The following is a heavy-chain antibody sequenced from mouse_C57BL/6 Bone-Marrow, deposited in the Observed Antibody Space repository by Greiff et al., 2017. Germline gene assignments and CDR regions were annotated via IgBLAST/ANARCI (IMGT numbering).Heavy chain of an antibody. CDR2: IYPRDGST. J-gene: IGHJ3*01. V-gene: IGHV1-78*01. CDR1: GYTFTDHT. D-gene: IGHD1-1*01. CDR3: ARKFYYYGSSPWFAY. Sequence: VKLLESDAELVKPGASVKISCKVSGYTFTDHTIHWMKQRPEQGLEWIGYIYPRDGSTKYNEKFKGKATLTADKSSSTAYMQLNSLTSEDSAVFFCARKFYYYGSSPWFAYWGQGTLVTVSA.